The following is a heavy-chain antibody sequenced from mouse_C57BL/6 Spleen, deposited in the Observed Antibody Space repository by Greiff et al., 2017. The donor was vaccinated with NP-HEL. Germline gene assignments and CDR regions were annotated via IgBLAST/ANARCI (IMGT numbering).Heavy chain of an antibody. CDR2: IRNKANGYTT. J-gene: IGHJ2*01. CDR3: AIYSPFYYGYECDY. V-gene: IGHV7-3*01. CDR1: GFTFTDYY. D-gene: IGHD2-2*01. Sequence: EVQGVESGGGLVQPGGSLSLSCAASGFTFTDYYMSWVRQPPGKALEWLGFIRNKANGYTTEYSASVKGRCTISRENSQSILYLQMNALRAEDSATYYCAIYSPFYYGYECDYWGQRTTLTVSS.